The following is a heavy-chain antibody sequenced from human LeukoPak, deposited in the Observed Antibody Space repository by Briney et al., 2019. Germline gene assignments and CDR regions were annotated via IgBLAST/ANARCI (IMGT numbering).Heavy chain of an antibody. D-gene: IGHD4-17*01. Sequence: SETLSLTCTVSGGAISSSNYYWTWIRQPPGKGLEWIGYIYYSGSTYYNPSLRSRVTKSVDTSKNQFSLKLTSVTAADTAVYYCARGYGDYLAFDIWGQGTMVTVSS. CDR2: IYYSGST. J-gene: IGHJ3*02. CDR3: ARGYGDYLAFDI. CDR1: GGAISSSNYY. V-gene: IGHV4-30-4*01.